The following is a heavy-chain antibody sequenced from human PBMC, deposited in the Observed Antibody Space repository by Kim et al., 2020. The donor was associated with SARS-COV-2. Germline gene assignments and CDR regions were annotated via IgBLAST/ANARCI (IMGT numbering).Heavy chain of an antibody. Sequence: GGSLRLSCAASGFTFSSYSMNWVRQAPGKGLEWVSSISSSSSYIYYADSVKGRFTISRDNAKNSLYLQMNSLRAEDTAVYYCARDSYCSGGSCYLGIDYWGQGTLVTVSS. CDR3: ARDSYCSGGSCYLGIDY. J-gene: IGHJ4*02. D-gene: IGHD2-15*01. V-gene: IGHV3-21*01. CDR1: GFTFSSYS. CDR2: ISSSSSYI.